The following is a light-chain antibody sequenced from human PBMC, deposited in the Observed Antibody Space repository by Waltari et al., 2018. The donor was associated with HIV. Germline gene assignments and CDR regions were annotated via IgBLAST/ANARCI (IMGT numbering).Light chain of an antibody. Sequence: QSVLTQPPSASGTPGQKVTISCSGGTANIRATFVFWFQQFPGTAPKLLIYRDNLRHSGVPARFSGSKSGTSASLTISGLRSDDEAHYFCAVLDDTLGGGVFGGGTKLTVL. J-gene: IGLJ2*01. V-gene: IGLV1-47*01. CDR2: RDN. CDR1: TANIRATF. CDR3: AVLDDTLGGGV.